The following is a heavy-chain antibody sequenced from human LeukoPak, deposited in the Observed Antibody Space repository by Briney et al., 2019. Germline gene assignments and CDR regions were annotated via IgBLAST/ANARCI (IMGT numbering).Heavy chain of an antibody. J-gene: IGHJ5*02. D-gene: IGHD1-26*01. V-gene: IGHV4-59*01. Sequence: PSETLSLTCSVSGGSMRSNYWSLIRQPPGKGLEWIGNIYYSGSTNYNPSLKSRVTISIDPSKNQFSLKLSSVTAADTAIYYCVKDNGRWFDPWGQGTLVIVSS. CDR3: VKDNGRWFDP. CDR1: GGSMRSNY. CDR2: IYYSGST.